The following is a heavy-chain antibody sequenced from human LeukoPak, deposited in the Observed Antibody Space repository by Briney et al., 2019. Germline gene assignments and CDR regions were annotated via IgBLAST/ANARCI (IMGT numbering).Heavy chain of an antibody. CDR1: GFTFSSYG. Sequence: GRSLRLSCAASGFTFSSYGMHWVRQAPGKGLEWVAVIWYDGSNKYYADSVKGRFTISRDNSKNTLYLQMNSPRAEDTAVYYCAREPYGDYRGFDYWGQGTLVTVSS. V-gene: IGHV3-33*01. D-gene: IGHD4-17*01. J-gene: IGHJ4*02. CDR3: AREPYGDYRGFDY. CDR2: IWYDGSNK.